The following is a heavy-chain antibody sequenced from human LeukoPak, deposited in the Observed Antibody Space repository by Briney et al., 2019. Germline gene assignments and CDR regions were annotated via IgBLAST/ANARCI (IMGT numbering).Heavy chain of an antibody. CDR3: ARDFQLLWFGEYYFDY. J-gene: IGHJ4*02. CDR1: GFTCSSYW. D-gene: IGHD3-10*01. V-gene: IGHV3-7*01. CDR2: IKQDGSEK. Sequence: PGGSLRLSCAASGFTCSSYWMSWVRQAPGKGLEWVANIKQDGSEKYYVDSVKGRFTISRDNAKNSLYLQMNSLRAEDTAVYYCARDFQLLWFGEYYFDYWGQGTLVTVSS.